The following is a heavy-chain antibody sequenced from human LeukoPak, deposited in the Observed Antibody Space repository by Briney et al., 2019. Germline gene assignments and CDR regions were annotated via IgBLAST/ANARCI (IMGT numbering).Heavy chain of an antibody. CDR2: IYSGGST. Sequence: GGSLRLSCAASGFTVSSNYMSWVRQAPGKGLEWVSLIYSGGSTYYADSVKGRFTISRGNSKNTLYLQMNSLRAEDTAVYYCARVERWLQSYFDYWGQGTLVTVSS. D-gene: IGHD5-24*01. J-gene: IGHJ4*02. CDR1: GFTVSSNY. V-gene: IGHV3-66*01. CDR3: ARVERWLQSYFDY.